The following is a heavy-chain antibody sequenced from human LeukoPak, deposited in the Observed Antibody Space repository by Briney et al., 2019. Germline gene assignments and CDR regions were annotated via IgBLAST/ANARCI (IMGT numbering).Heavy chain of an antibody. Sequence: GGSLRLSCAASGFTFSSYGMHWVRQAPGKGLEWVAVISYDGSNKYYADSVKGRFTISRDNAKNSLYLQMNSLRAEDTAVYYCARVGGYPTLYYFDYWGQGTLVTVSS. D-gene: IGHD3-22*01. CDR3: ARVGGYPTLYYFDY. CDR2: ISYDGSNK. V-gene: IGHV3-30*03. CDR1: GFTFSSYG. J-gene: IGHJ4*02.